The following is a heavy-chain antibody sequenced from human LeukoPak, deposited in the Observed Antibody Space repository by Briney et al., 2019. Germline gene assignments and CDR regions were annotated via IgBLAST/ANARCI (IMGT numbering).Heavy chain of an antibody. CDR1: GGSFSGYY. Sequence: SETLSLTCAVYGGSFSGYYWSWIRQPPGKGLEWIGEINHSGSTNYNPSLKSRVTISVDTSKNQFSLKLSSVTAADTAVYYCAREMRSPRGGFDYWDQGTLVTVSS. CDR3: AREMRSPRGGFDY. J-gene: IGHJ4*02. V-gene: IGHV4-34*01. CDR2: INHSGST. D-gene: IGHD3-10*01.